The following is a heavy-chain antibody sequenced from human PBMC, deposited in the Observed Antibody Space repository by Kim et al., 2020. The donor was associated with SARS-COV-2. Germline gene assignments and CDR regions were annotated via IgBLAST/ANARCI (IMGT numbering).Heavy chain of an antibody. Sequence: GGSLRLSCAASGFTFSSYGMHWVRQAPGKGLEWVAVISYDGSNKYYADSVKGRFTISRDNSKNTLYLQMNSLRAEDTAVYYCAKDKEWLQDFDYWGQGTL. J-gene: IGHJ4*02. CDR2: ISYDGSNK. CDR3: AKDKEWLQDFDY. D-gene: IGHD5-12*01. V-gene: IGHV3-30*18. CDR1: GFTFSSYG.